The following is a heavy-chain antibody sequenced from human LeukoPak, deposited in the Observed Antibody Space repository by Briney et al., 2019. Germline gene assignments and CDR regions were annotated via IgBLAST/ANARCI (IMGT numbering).Heavy chain of an antibody. CDR3: ARGADPKYSGYQDFDY. Sequence: PSETLSLTCTVSGGSISSYYWSWIRQPPGKGLEWIGYIYHSGSTYYNPSLKSRVTISVDRSKNQFSLKLSSVTAADTAVYYCARGADPKYSGYQDFDYWGQGTLVTVSS. CDR2: IYHSGST. J-gene: IGHJ4*02. D-gene: IGHD5-12*01. V-gene: IGHV4-59*12. CDR1: GGSISSYY.